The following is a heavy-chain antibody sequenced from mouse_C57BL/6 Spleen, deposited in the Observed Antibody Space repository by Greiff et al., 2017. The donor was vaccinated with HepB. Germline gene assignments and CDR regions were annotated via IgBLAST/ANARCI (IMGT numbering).Heavy chain of an antibody. V-gene: IGHV1-54*01. Sequence: VKLQESGAELVRPGTSVKVSCKASGYAFTNYLIEWVKQRPGQGLEWIGVINPGSGGTNYNEKFKGKATLTADKSSSTAYMQLSSLTSEDSAVYFCARGGDGDYWGQGTTLTVSS. D-gene: IGHD3-3*01. CDR2: INPGSGGT. CDR1: GYAFTNYL. CDR3: ARGGDGDY. J-gene: IGHJ2*01.